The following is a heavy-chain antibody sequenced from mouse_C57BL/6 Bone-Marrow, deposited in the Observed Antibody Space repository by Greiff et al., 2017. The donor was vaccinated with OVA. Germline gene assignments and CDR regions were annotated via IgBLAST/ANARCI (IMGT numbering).Heavy chain of an antibody. D-gene: IGHD2-2*01. CDR2: IDPSDSYT. CDR3: STFYYVYDGVDY. J-gene: IGHJ2*01. V-gene: IGHV1-59*01. CDR1: GYTFTSYW. Sequence: QVQLQQPGAELVRPGTSVKLSCKASGYTFTSYWMHWVKQRPGQGLEWIGVIDPSDSYTNYNQKFKGKNTVTVDTSSSTAYMQLSSLSFFDSAVFFFSTFYYVYDGVDYWGQGTTLTVSS.